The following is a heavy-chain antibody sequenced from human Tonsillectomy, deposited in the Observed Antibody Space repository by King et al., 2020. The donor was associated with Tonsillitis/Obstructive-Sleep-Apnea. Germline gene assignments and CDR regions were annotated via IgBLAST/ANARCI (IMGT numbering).Heavy chain of an antibody. CDR1: AGTFSSYA. CDR2: IIPILGIA. V-gene: IGHV1-69*10. J-gene: IGHJ3*02. CDR3: ASPRGRGTYSSGGRGAFDI. D-gene: IGHD6-19*01. Sequence: QLVQSGAEVKKPGSSVKVSCKASAGTFSSYAISWVRQAPGQGLEWMGGIIPILGIANYAQKFQGRVTITADKSTSTAYMDLSSLRSEDTAVYYCASPRGRGTYSSGGRGAFDIWGQGTMVTVSS.